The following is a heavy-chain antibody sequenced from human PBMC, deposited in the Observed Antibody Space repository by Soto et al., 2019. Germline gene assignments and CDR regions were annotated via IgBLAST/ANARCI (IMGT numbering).Heavy chain of an antibody. J-gene: IGHJ5*02. D-gene: IGHD4-17*01. Sequence: GGSLRLSCAASGFTFSSYAMSWVRQAPGEGLEWVSTISGSGGSTYYAHSVKVRFTISRENSKKTLSLQMDSLRAEDTAVYYCAKDTTSDFGDYAPSRYNWFHXWGQGTLVTVSX. V-gene: IGHV3-23*01. CDR2: ISGSGGST. CDR3: AKDTTSDFGDYAPSRYNWFHX. CDR1: GFTFSSYA.